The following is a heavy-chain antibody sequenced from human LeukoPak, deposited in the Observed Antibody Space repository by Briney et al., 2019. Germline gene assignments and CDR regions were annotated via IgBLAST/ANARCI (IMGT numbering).Heavy chain of an antibody. V-gene: IGHV3-48*01. Sequence: GGSLRLSCAASGFTFSNYNMNWVRQAPGKGLEWVSYISSRSSTIYYADSVRGRFTISRDNAKNSLYLQMNSLRAEDTAVYYCARDRRKRIAAAGLFDYWGQGTLVTVSS. J-gene: IGHJ4*02. CDR2: ISSRSSTI. D-gene: IGHD6-13*01. CDR3: ARDRRKRIAAAGLFDY. CDR1: GFTFSNYN.